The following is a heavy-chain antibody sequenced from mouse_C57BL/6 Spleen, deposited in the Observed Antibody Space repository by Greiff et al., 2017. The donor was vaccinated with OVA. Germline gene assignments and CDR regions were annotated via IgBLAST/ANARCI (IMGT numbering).Heavy chain of an antibody. CDR2: ISSGSSTI. CDR3: ARGTVVATRAMDY. CDR1: GFTFSDYG. J-gene: IGHJ4*01. Sequence: EVMLVESGGGLVKPGGSLKLSCAASGFTFSDYGMHWVRQAPEKGLEWVAYISSGSSTIYYADTVKGRFTISRDNAKNTLFLQMTSLRSEDTAMYYFARGTVVATRAMDYWGQGTSVTVSS. D-gene: IGHD1-1*01. V-gene: IGHV5-17*01.